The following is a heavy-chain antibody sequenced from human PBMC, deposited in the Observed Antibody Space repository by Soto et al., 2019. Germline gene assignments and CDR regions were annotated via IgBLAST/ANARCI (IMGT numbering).Heavy chain of an antibody. V-gene: IGHV3-30*04. J-gene: IGHJ4*02. CDR1: GFTFNSYA. CDR2: ISFNGIDT. D-gene: IGHD1-1*01. CDR3: ARDIEMIRGPHHNSVGPAH. Sequence: LRLSCAASGFTFNSYAMHWVRQAPGQGLEWVAVISFNGIDTYYADSVKGRVTISRDNSRNTVFLQMTSLRTEDTAVFYCARDIEMIRGPHHNSVGPAHWGQGTLVTVPQ.